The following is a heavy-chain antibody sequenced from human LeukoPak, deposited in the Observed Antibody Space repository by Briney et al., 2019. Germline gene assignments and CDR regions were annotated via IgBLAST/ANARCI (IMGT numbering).Heavy chain of an antibody. D-gene: IGHD6-19*01. CDR2: ISRNGDTT. J-gene: IGHJ4*02. Sequence: GGSLRLSCSASGFTISNYAMYWVRQAPGKGLEYVSAISRNGDTTYYADSMKGRFTISRDNAKNTLYLQMNSLRAEDTAVYYCARGRYSSGWVNFDYWGQGTLVTVSS. CDR1: GFTISNYA. V-gene: IGHV3-64*04. CDR3: ARGRYSSGWVNFDY.